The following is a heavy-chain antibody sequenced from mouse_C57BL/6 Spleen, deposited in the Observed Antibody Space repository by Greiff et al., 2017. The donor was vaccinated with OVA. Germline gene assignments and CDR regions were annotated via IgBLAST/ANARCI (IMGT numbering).Heavy chain of an antibody. D-gene: IGHD2-2*01. V-gene: IGHV1-52*01. Sequence: VQLQQPGAELVRPGSSVKLSCKASGYTFTSYWMHWVKQRPIQGLEWIGNIDPSDSETHYNQKFKDKATLTVDKSSSTAYMQLSSLTSEDSAVYYCAFYYGYDRFDYWGQGTTLTVSS. CDR3: AFYYGYDRFDY. CDR2: IDPSDSET. J-gene: IGHJ2*01. CDR1: GYTFTSYW.